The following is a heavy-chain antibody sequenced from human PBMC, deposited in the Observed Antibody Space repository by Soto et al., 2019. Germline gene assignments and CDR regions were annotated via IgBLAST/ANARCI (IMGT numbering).Heavy chain of an antibody. V-gene: IGHV4-39*01. CDR1: GGSISSSSYY. CDR3: ARTPQARGLRGNFDY. CDR2: IYYSGST. J-gene: IGHJ4*02. Sequence: SETLSLTCTVSGGSISSSSYYWGWIRQPPGKGLEWIGSIYYSGSTYYNPSLKSRVTISADTSKNQFSLKLSSVTASDTAVYYCARTPQARGLRGNFDYWGQGTLVTVSS. D-gene: IGHD4-17*01.